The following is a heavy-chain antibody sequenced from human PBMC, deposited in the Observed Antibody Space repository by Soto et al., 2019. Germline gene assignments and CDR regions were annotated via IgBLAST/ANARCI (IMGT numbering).Heavy chain of an antibody. CDR1: GDSVSSNTVA. CDR3: AREGDSRNHPTVADAFDI. V-gene: IGHV6-1*01. Sequence: QSPTLSLTCAISGDSVSSNTVAWNWIRQSPSRGLEWLGRTYYRSRWYNDYAVSVKSRITIHPDTSKNHFSLQLNSVTSEDTAVYFCAREGDSRNHPTVADAFDIWGQGTVVTVSS. D-gene: IGHD5-18*01. CDR2: TYYRSRWYN. J-gene: IGHJ3*02.